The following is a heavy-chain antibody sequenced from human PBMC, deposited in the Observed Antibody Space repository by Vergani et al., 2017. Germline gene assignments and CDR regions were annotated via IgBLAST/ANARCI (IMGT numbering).Heavy chain of an antibody. CDR2: INWNSGNV. J-gene: IGHJ6*03. V-gene: IGHV3-9*01. CDR3: VKDMYSSPYYYYMDV. D-gene: IGHD6-13*01. CDR1: GFTFSACP. Sequence: EVQLLQSGGGVIQPGGSVRLSCAASGFTFSACPMTWVRQAPGKGLEWVSSINWNSGNVGYADSVKGRFTISRDNAKNSLFLQMNSLTTEDTALYYCVKDMYSSPYYYYMDVWGKGTTVTVSS.